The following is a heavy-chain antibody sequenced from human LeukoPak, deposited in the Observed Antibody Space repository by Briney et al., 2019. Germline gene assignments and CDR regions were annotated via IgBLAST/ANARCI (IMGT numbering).Heavy chain of an antibody. D-gene: IGHD3-10*01. CDR1: GGTFSSYA. Sequence: GASVKVSCKASGGTFSSYAISWVRQAPGQGLEWMGGIIPIFGTANYAQKFQGRVTITADESTSTAYMELSSLRSEDTAVYYCARDQQYYGLGRSEDYYYYGMDVWGQGTTVTVSS. V-gene: IGHV1-69*13. J-gene: IGHJ6*02. CDR2: IIPIFGTA. CDR3: ARDQQYYGLGRSEDYYYYGMDV.